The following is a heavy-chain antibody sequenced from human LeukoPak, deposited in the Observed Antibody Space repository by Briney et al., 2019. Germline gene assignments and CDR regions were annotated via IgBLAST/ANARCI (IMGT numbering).Heavy chain of an antibody. Sequence: QSGGSLRLSCAASRFTFRNYGMHWVRQAPGKGLEWLTLISLDGSNQFYVDSVKGRFTISRDNSKDTLYLQMDALRPEDTGVYFCAKDYHLHEATFPGHWGQGTLVTVSS. CDR2: ISLDGSNQ. CDR1: RFTFRNYG. CDR3: AKDYHLHEATFPGH. D-gene: IGHD1-14*01. J-gene: IGHJ4*02. V-gene: IGHV3-30*18.